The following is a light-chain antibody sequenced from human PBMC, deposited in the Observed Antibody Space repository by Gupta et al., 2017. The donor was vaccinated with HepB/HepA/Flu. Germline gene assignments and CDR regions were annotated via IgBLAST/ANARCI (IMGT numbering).Light chain of an antibody. Sequence: SFVLTQPPSVSVAPGNTASITCVGNNIGTESVHWYQQKAGQAPVLVIYYHTDRPSGIPERFSGSNSGNTATLTISRVEAGDEADYYCQVWDDISGHVVFGGGTKLAVL. J-gene: IGLJ2*01. CDR1: NIGTES. CDR3: QVWDDISGHVV. CDR2: YHT. V-gene: IGLV3-21*04.